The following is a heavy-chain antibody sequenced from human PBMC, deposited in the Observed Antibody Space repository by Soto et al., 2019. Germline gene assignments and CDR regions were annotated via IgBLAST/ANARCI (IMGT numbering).Heavy chain of an antibody. V-gene: IGHV4-39*01. CDR3: ATDRQDYCSRCYKSWGY. J-gene: IGHJ4*02. D-gene: IGHD2-2*01. Sequence: LQLQESGPGLVKPSETLSLTCTVSGGSISSSSYYWGWIRQPPGKGLEWIGSISVSGSTYHNPSLKGRVTIAVDTSKNQFSLKLSSVTAADTAVYYCATDRQDYCSRCYKSWGYWGQGTLVTVS. CDR1: GGSISSSSYY. CDR2: ISVSGST.